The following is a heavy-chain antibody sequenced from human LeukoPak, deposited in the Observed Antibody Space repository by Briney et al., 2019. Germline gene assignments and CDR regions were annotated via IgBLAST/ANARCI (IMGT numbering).Heavy chain of an antibody. Sequence: ASVKVSCKASGYTFISYGISWVRQAPGQGLEWMGWISAYNGNTNYAQKLQGRVTMTTDTSTSTAYMELRSLRSDDTAVYYCARDLQLRYFDWLLPFDYWGQGTLVTVSS. CDR3: ARDLQLRYFDWLLPFDY. J-gene: IGHJ4*02. CDR1: GYTFISYG. CDR2: ISAYNGNT. D-gene: IGHD3-9*01. V-gene: IGHV1-18*01.